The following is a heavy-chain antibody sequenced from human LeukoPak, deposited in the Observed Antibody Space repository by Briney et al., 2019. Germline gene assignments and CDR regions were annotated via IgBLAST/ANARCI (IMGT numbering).Heavy chain of an antibody. V-gene: IGHV1-24*01. D-gene: IGHD3-22*01. Sequence: ASVKVSCKVSGYTLTELSMHWVRQAPGKGLEWMGGFDPEDGETIYAQKLQGRVTMTTDTSTSTAYMELRSLRSDDTAVYYCARTDDSSGYSYYFDYWGQGTLVTVSS. J-gene: IGHJ4*02. CDR2: FDPEDGET. CDR1: GYTLTELS. CDR3: ARTDDSSGYSYYFDY.